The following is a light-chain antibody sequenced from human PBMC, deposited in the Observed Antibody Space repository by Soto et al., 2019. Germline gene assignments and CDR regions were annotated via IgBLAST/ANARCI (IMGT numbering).Light chain of an antibody. J-gene: IGLJ3*02. V-gene: IGLV2-8*01. CDR2: KVN. Sequence: QSALTQPPSASGAPGQSVTISCTGTSRNVGAYDYVCWYQQHPGKAPKLMIYKVNKRPSGVPDRFSGSKSGNTASLTVYVLQAGDEADYCCSSFAANGTGVFGGGTKLTVL. CDR3: SSFAANGTGV. CDR1: SRNVGAYDY.